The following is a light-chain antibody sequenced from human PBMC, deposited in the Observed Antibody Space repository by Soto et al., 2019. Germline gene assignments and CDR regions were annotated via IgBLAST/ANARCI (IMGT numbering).Light chain of an antibody. CDR3: QQYNSYPWT. CDR2: KAS. Sequence: DIQMTQSPSTRSASVGDRVTITCRASQSISSWLALYQQKPGKAPKLLIYKASTLKSGVPSRFSGSGSGTEFTLTISSLQPDDFASYYCQQYNSYPWTFGQGTKVDIK. V-gene: IGKV1-5*03. CDR1: QSISSW. J-gene: IGKJ1*01.